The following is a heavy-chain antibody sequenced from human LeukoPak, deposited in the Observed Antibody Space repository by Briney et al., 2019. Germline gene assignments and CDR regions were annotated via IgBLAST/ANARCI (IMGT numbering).Heavy chain of an antibody. CDR1: GGSISSSYY. V-gene: IGHV4-59*08. Sequence: SETLSLTCAVSGGSISSSYYWSWIRQPPGKGLEWFGYIYDSGTTNYNPSLKSRVTISVDTSKNQFSLKLSSVTAADTAVYYCARGPPDCSSTSCYPDVWGKGTTVTVSS. CDR2: IYDSGTT. CDR3: ARGPPDCSSTSCYPDV. J-gene: IGHJ6*04. D-gene: IGHD2-2*01.